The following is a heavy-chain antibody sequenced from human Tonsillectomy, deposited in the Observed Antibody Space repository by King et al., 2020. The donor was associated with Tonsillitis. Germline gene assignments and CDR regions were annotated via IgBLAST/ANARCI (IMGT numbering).Heavy chain of an antibody. D-gene: IGHD1-26*01. J-gene: IGHJ4*02. CDR2: MSYDGSSK. CDR1: GFTFSDYA. V-gene: IGHV3-30*18. Sequence: VQLVESGGGVVQPGRSLRLSCAASGFTFSDYAMHWVRQAPGKGLEWVAVMSYDGSSKYYADSVKGRFTISRDNTKNTLYLQMNSLRAEDTAVYYCAKAPPREWELFDYWGQGTLVTVSS. CDR3: AKAPPREWELFDY.